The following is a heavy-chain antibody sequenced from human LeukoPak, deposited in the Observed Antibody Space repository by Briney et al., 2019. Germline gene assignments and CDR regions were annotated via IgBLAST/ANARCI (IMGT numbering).Heavy chain of an antibody. CDR3: AKVPPDCSGGSCYYFDY. V-gene: IGHV3-30*02. D-gene: IGHD2-15*01. Sequence: GGSLRLSRAASGFTFSSYGMHWVRQAPGKGLEWVAFIRYDGSNKYYADSVKGRFTISRDNSKNTLYLQMNSLRAEDTAVYYCAKVPPDCSGGSCYYFDYWGQGTLVTVSS. J-gene: IGHJ4*02. CDR2: IRYDGSNK. CDR1: GFTFSSYG.